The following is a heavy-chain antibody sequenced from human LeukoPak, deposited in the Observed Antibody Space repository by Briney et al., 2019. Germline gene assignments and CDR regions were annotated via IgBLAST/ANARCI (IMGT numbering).Heavy chain of an antibody. CDR3: AKDEATSGGGLAS. Sequence: GGSLRLSCAASGFTVSGTHMSWVRQAPGKGLEWVSAMYTGGTTYYADSVQGRFTISRDNSKNTLYLQMDSLRAEDAAVYYCAKDEATSGGGLASWGQGTLVTVSS. V-gene: IGHV3-53*01. J-gene: IGHJ4*02. CDR2: MYTGGTT. CDR1: GFTVSGTH. D-gene: IGHD3-16*01.